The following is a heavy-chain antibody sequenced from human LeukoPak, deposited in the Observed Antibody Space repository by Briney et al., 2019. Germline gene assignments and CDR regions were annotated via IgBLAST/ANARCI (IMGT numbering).Heavy chain of an antibody. J-gene: IGHJ5*02. V-gene: IGHV4-34*01. CDR2: INHSGST. D-gene: IGHD3-3*02. Sequence: SETLSLTCAVYGGSFSGYYWSWIRQPPGKGLEWIGEINHSGSTNYNPSLKSRVTISVDTSKNQFSLKLSSVTAADTAVYYCARDLNSIFGVVIIPLNWFDPWGQGTLVTVSS. CDR3: ARDLNSIFGVVIIPLNWFDP. CDR1: GGSFSGYY.